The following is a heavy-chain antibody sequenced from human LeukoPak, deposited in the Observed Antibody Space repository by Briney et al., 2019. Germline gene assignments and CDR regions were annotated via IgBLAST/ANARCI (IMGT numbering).Heavy chain of an antibody. CDR1: GYTFTGYY. V-gene: IGHV1-18*04. CDR3: ARDRSKVSSPLNSPGIAAAGTLVVCDY. Sequence: ASVKVSCKASGYTFTGYYMHWVRQAPGQGLEWMGWISAYNGNTNYAQKLQGRVTMTTDTSTSTAYMELRSLRSDDTAVYYCARDRSKVSSPLNSPGIAAAGTLVVCDYWGQGTLVTVSS. D-gene: IGHD6-13*01. J-gene: IGHJ4*02. CDR2: ISAYNGNT.